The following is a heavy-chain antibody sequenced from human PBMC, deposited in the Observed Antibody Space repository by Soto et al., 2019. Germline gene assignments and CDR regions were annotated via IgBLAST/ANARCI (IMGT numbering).Heavy chain of an antibody. V-gene: IGHV3-74*01. J-gene: IGHJ4*02. Sequence: GGSIGISCASSGFPFSSCWMHWVRQSPGKGLVWVSRINSDGSSTSYADSVKGRFTISRDNSRNTLYLQMNSLRAEDTAVYYCARGLDYDSSGYYLDFWGQGALVTVSS. D-gene: IGHD3-22*01. CDR2: INSDGSST. CDR1: GFPFSSCW. CDR3: ARGLDYDSSGYYLDF.